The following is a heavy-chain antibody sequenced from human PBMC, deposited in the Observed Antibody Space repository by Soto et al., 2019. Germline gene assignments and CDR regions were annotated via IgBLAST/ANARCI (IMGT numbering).Heavy chain of an antibody. CDR2: INAYNGNT. Sequence: ASVKVSCKASGYTFTSYAMHWVRQAPGQRLEWMGWINAYNGNTNYAQTFQGRVTMTRDTSTSTVHMEVRSLRSDDTAVYYCAREGVAPYYYYGMDVWGQGTPVTVSS. CDR3: AREGVAPYYYYGMDV. V-gene: IGHV1-3*01. J-gene: IGHJ6*02. CDR1: GYTFTSYA. D-gene: IGHD5-12*01.